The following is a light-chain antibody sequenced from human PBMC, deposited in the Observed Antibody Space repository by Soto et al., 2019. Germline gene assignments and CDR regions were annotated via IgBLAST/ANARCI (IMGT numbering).Light chain of an antibody. CDR3: AAWDDSLNGRAV. J-gene: IGLJ3*02. V-gene: IGLV1-44*01. Sequence: QTVVTQPPSASGTPGQRVTISCSGSDSNIGSNTVNWYQQVPGTAPKLLIYSNSQRPSGVPDRFSGSKSGTSASLAISGLQSEDDGDYYCAAWDDSLNGRAVFGGGTKLTVL. CDR2: SNS. CDR1: DSNIGSNT.